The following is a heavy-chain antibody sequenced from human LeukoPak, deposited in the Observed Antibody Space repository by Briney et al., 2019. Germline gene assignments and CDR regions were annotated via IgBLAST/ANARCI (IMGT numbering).Heavy chain of an antibody. CDR1: GFTFSGSA. V-gene: IGHV3-73*01. J-gene: IGHJ5*02. CDR3: TRHDAYCSSTSCYKWFDP. Sequence: SGGSLRLSCAASGFTFSGSAMHWVRQASGKGLEWVGRIRSKANSYATAYAASVKGRFTISRDDSKNTAYLQMNSLKTEDTAVYYCTRHDAYCSSTSCYKWFDPWGQGTLVTVSS. D-gene: IGHD2-2*02. CDR2: IRSKANSYAT.